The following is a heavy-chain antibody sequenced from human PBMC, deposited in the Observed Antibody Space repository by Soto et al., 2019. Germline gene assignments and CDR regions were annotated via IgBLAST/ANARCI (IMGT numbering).Heavy chain of an antibody. CDR1: GFTFSDYA. J-gene: IGHJ6*03. CDR3: ATDFRCSSTSCYPGEGDYYYYMDV. Sequence: EVQLLESGGGLVHPGGSLRLSCTASGFTFSDYAMNWVRQAPGKGLQWVSTISGSGGDTFSADSVKGRFTISRDNSTNTLYLQINSLRAEDTAVYYCATDFRCSSTSCYPGEGDYYYYMDVWGRGTTVTVSS. V-gene: IGHV3-23*01. D-gene: IGHD2-2*01. CDR2: ISGSGGDT.